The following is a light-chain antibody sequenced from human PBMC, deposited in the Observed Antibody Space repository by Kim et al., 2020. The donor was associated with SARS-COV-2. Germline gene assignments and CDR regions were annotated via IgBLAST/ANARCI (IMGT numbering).Light chain of an antibody. V-gene: IGLV3-21*04. Sequence: VAAGKTARITCGGNSSGSKSVHWYQQKPGQAPVLVIYYDSARPPGIPVRFSGSNSGNTATVTISRVEAGDEADFYCQVWDSSSVVYGGGTQLTVL. CDR2: YDS. CDR1: SSGSKS. J-gene: IGLJ2*01. CDR3: QVWDSSSVV.